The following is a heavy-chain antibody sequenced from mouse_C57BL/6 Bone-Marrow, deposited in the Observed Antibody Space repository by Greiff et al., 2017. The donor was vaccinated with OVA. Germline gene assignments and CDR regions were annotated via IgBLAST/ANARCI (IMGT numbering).Heavy chain of an antibody. V-gene: IGHV1-50*01. CDR1: GYTFTSYW. J-gene: IGHJ2*01. Sequence: QVQLQQPGAELVKPGASVKLSCKASGYTFTSYWMQWVKQRPGQGLEWIGEIDPSDSYTNYNQKFKGKATLTVDPSSSTAYMQPSSLTSEDSAVYYCARGGGRDYWGQGTTLTVSS. CDR2: IDPSDSYT. CDR3: ARGGGRDY.